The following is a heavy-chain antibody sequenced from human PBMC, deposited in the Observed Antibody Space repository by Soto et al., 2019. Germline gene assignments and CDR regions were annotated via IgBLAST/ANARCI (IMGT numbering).Heavy chain of an antibody. CDR1: GASITYGAYS. CDR3: ARGGGFASFDY. J-gene: IGHJ4*02. D-gene: IGHD3-10*01. V-gene: IGHV4-30-2*01. Sequence: QLQLHMSGSGLVKPSQTLSLTCTVSGASITYGAYSWSWIRQTPGKGLEWIGYINHLETTFYNPSFESRLTLSIDTTNNQFSLNLKSMSAADRAVYFCARGGGFASFDYWGQGILVTVSS. CDR2: INHLETT.